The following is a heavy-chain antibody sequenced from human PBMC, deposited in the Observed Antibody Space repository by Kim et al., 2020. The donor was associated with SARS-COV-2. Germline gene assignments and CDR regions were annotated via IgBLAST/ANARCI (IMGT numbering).Heavy chain of an antibody. Sequence: SETLSLTCTVSGGSISSYYWSWIRQPPGKGLEWIGYIYYSGSTNYNPSLKSRVTISVDTSKNQFSLKLSSVTAADTAVYYCARGGSSSSGLSWFDPWGQGTLVTVSS. J-gene: IGHJ5*02. D-gene: IGHD6-6*01. CDR1: GGSISSYY. V-gene: IGHV4-59*13. CDR2: IYYSGST. CDR3: ARGGSSSSGLSWFDP.